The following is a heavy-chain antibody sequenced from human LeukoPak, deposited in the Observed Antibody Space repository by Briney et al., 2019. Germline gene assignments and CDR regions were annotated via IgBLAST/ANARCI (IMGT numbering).Heavy chain of an antibody. CDR1: GFTFSSYV. CDR3: AREDAYSRFDAFDI. Sequence: GGSLRLSCAASGFTFSSYVMHWVRQAPGKGLEWVAVISYDGSNKYYADSVKGRFTISRDTSKNTLYLQMNSLRAEDTAVYYCAREDAYSRFDAFDIWGQGTMVTVSS. J-gene: IGHJ3*02. CDR2: ISYDGSNK. V-gene: IGHV3-30*04. D-gene: IGHD5-24*01.